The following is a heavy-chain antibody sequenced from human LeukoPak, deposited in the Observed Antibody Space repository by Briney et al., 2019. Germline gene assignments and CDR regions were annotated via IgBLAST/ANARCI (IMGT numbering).Heavy chain of an antibody. V-gene: IGHV3-23*01. CDR3: ATSFGPVIAAAGTGAD. CDR2: ISGSGSST. J-gene: IGHJ4*02. D-gene: IGHD6-13*01. Sequence: PGGSLRLSCAASGFTFSSYAMNWVRQAPGKGLEWVSVISGSGSSTYYADSVKGRFTISRDNSKNTLYLQMNSLRAEDTAVYYCATSFGPVIAAAGTGADWGQGTLVTDSS. CDR1: GFTFSSYA.